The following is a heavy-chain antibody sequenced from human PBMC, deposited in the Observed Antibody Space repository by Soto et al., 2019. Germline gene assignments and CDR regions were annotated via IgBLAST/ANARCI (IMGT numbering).Heavy chain of an antibody. CDR1: GGSISSYY. CDR3: ARHYYVILTGYYVDAIDI. CDR2: IYYSGST. Sequence: SETLSLTCTVSGGSISSYYWSWIRQPPGKGLEWIGYIYYSGSTNYNPSLKSRVTISVDTSKNQFSLKLSSVTAADTAVYYCARHYYVILTGYYVDAIDIWGQGTMVTV. V-gene: IGHV4-59*08. D-gene: IGHD3-9*01. J-gene: IGHJ3*02.